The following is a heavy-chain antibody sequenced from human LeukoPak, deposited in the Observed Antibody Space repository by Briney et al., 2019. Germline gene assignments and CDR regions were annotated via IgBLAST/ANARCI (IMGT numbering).Heavy chain of an antibody. CDR1: VFSFSDHY. Sequence: GGSLRLSCAASVFSFSDHYLDWVRRAPGKGLEWVGRSLNRRNIYNTYYAASVKGRFTMSRDDSDNSSYLQMNSLKTEDTAVYYCARARLGDGYNYVWGRGTVVTVSS. CDR3: ARARLGDGYNYV. CDR2: SLNRRNIYNT. J-gene: IGHJ4*02. D-gene: IGHD5-24*01. V-gene: IGHV3-72*01.